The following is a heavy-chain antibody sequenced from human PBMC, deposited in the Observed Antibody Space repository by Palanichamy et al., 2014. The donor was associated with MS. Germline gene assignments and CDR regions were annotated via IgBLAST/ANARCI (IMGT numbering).Heavy chain of an antibody. Sequence: EVQLVESGGGLVQPGGSLRLSCSVSGLTFNSYSMHWVRQTPGKGLEYAAAIRGDGSDPDYADSVRGRFTISRDNSRNTLYLQMSSLRPEDTAVYYCVKARGGSSDWGQGTLVTVSS. CDR1: GLTFNSYS. V-gene: IGHV3-64D*06. CDR2: IRGDGSDP. D-gene: IGHD1-26*01. J-gene: IGHJ4*02. CDR3: VKARGGSSD.